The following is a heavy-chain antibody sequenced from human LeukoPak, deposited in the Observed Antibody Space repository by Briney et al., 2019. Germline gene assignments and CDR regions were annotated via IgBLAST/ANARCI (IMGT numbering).Heavy chain of an antibody. J-gene: IGHJ4*02. CDR3: ARDHRLYDYVRGSYRTIPFDY. D-gene: IGHD3-16*02. Sequence: GASVKVSCKASGYTFTSYGISWVRQAPGQGLEWMGWISAYNGNTNYAQKLQGRVTMTTDTSTSTAYMELRSLRSDDTAVYYCARDHRLYDYVRGSYRTIPFDYWGQGTLVTVSS. V-gene: IGHV1-18*01. CDR2: ISAYNGNT. CDR1: GYTFTSYG.